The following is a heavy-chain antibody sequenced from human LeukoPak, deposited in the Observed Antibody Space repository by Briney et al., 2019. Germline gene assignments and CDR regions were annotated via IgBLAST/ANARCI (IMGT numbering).Heavy chain of an antibody. CDR1: GGSFSGYY. D-gene: IGHD3-22*01. J-gene: IGHJ4*02. CDR2: INHSGST. CDR3: ARGLYYYDSSGFDH. Sequence: SETLSLTCAVYGGSFSGYYWSWIRQPPGKGLEWIGEINHSGSTNYNPSLKSRVTISVDTSKNQFSLKLSSVTAADTAVYYCARGLYYYDSSGFDHWGQGTLVTVSS. V-gene: IGHV4-34*01.